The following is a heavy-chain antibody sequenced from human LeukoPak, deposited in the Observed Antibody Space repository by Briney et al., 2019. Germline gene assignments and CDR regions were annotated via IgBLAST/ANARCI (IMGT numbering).Heavy chain of an antibody. CDR1: SYTFTSYG. D-gene: IGHD2-2*01. Sequence: ASVKVSCKDSSYTFTSYGISWVRQAPGQGLEWMGWISAYNGNTNYAQKFQGRVTMTTDTSTSTAYMELRSLRSDDTAVYYCARDQYCSSTSCYPYYFDYWGQGTLVTVSS. J-gene: IGHJ4*02. CDR3: ARDQYCSSTSCYPYYFDY. V-gene: IGHV1-18*01. CDR2: ISAYNGNT.